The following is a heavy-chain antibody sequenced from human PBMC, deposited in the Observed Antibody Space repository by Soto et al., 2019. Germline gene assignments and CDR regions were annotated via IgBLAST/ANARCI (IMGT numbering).Heavy chain of an antibody. V-gene: IGHV3-23*01. CDR1: GFTFDSHE. CDR2: ISARGGSR. D-gene: IGHD6-19*01. J-gene: IGHJ4*02. CDR3: ARDERIAVAGTDN. Sequence: EVQLLESGGGLVQPGGSLTLSCAASGFTFDSHEMSWVRQAPGKGLEWVSTISARGGSRYYADSVKGRFTVSRDNSKNMVYLQMNSLRAEDTALYYCARDERIAVAGTDNWGQGILVTVTS.